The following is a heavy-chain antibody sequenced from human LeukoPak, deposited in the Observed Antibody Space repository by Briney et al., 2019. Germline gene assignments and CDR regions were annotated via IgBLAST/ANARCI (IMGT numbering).Heavy chain of an antibody. Sequence: GGSLRLSCAASGFTFSSYSMNWVRQATGKGLEWVSYISSSSSTIYYADSVKGQFTMSRDNAKNSLYLQMNSLRAEDTAVYYCARGSASPGFDPWGQGTLVTVSS. CDR1: GFTFSSYS. J-gene: IGHJ5*02. CDR2: ISSSSSTI. V-gene: IGHV3-48*01. CDR3: ARGSASPGFDP.